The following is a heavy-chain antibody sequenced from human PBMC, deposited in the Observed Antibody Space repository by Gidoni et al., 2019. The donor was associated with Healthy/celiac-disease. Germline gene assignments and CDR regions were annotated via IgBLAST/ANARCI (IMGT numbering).Heavy chain of an antibody. CDR1: GGSFSGYY. V-gene: IGHV4-34*01. J-gene: IGHJ6*02. CDR2: INHSGST. D-gene: IGHD3-3*01. Sequence: QVQLQQWGSGLLKPSETLSLTCAVYGGSFSGYYWSWLRQPPGKGLEWIGEINHSGSTNYNPSLKSRVTISADTSKNQFSRKLSSVTAADTAVYYCARGRRYYDFWSGYYPEKYYGMDVWGQGTTVTVSS. CDR3: ARGRRYYDFWSGYYPEKYYGMDV.